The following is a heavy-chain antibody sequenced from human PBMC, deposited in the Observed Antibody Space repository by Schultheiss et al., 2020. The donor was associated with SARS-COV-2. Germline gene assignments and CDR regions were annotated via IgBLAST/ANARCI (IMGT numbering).Heavy chain of an antibody. CDR1: GGSISSYY. CDR2: IFYTGLT. V-gene: IGHV4-59*06. CDR3: ARQPSRTRSGLDY. J-gene: IGHJ4*02. Sequence: SETLSLTCTVSGGSISSYYWSWIRQPPGKGLEWLGYIFYTGLTYYNPSLKSRVTMSVDTSKNQFSLKLTSLTAADTALYYCARQPSRTRSGLDYWGQGILVTVSS. D-gene: IGHD2-2*01.